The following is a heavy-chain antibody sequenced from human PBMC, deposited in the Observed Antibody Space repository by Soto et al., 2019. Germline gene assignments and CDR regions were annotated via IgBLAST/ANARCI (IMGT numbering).Heavy chain of an antibody. D-gene: IGHD5-12*01. CDR2: IYHSGST. CDR3: ARCSGYAIGYYFDY. CDR1: GGSISSGGYS. V-gene: IGHV4-30-2*01. J-gene: IGHJ4*02. Sequence: TLSLTCAVSGGSISSGGYSWSWIRQPPGKGLEWIGYIYHSGSTYYNPSLKSRVTISVDRSKNQFSLKLSSVTAADTAVYYCARCSGYAIGYYFDYWGQGTLVTVSS.